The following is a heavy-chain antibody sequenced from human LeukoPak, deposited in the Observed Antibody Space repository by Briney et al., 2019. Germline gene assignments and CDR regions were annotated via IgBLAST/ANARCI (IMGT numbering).Heavy chain of an antibody. J-gene: IGHJ4*02. V-gene: IGHV5-51*01. D-gene: IGHD6-19*01. CDR2: IYPGDSDT. CDR3: ARRGAVAGTGEHFDY. CDR1: GYSFTSYW. Sequence: KAGESLKISCKGSGYSFTSYWIGWVRQMPGKGLEWMGIIYPGDSDTRYSPSFQGQVTISADKSISTAYLQWSSLKASDTAMYYCARRGAVAGTGEHFDYWGQGTLVTVSS.